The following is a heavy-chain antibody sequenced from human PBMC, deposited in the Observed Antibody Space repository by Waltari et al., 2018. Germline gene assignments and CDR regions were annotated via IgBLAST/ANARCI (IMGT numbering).Heavy chain of an antibody. Sequence: EVQLVESGGGLVQTGGSLRLSCIYSSFTFIDSWMDWVRQVPGKGLMWVSRVKSDGTSPSYADSVKGRFTVSRDSANNILYLHMNSLRVEDTAVYYCTSNPPGYWGQGTLVTVSS. J-gene: IGHJ4*02. CDR3: TSNPPGY. CDR1: SFTFIDSW. V-gene: IGHV3-74*01. CDR2: VKSDGTSP.